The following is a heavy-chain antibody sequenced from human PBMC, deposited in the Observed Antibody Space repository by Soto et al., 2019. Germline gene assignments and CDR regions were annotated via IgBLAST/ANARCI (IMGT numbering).Heavy chain of an antibody. J-gene: IGHJ4*02. CDR2: ISGSGGAT. D-gene: IGHD2-15*01. Sequence: EVQLLESGGGLVQPGGSLRLSCGSSGFTFSTYAMTWVRQAPGKGLEWVSVISGSGGATDYADSVKGRFTISRDNSKNTLFLQMNSLSAADTAVYYCAKDKSTHLLCSGGSCHLNFDDWGQGTLVTVSS. V-gene: IGHV3-23*01. CDR3: AKDKSTHLLCSGGSCHLNFDD. CDR1: GFTFSTYA.